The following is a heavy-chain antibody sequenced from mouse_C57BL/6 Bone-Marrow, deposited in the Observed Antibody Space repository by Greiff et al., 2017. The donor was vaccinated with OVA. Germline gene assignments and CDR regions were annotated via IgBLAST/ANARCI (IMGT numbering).Heavy chain of an antibody. Sequence: VQLQHSGAELVRPGASVKLSCTASGFNIKDYYMHWVKQTPEQGLEWIGWIDPEHGDTDYASKFQGKATITADTSSNTAYLQLSTLTSENTAVYYCTTEIYYDYDDGAWFAYWGQGTLVTVSA. V-gene: IGHV14-4*01. J-gene: IGHJ3*01. D-gene: IGHD2-4*01. CDR2: IDPEHGDT. CDR3: TTEIYYDYDDGAWFAY. CDR1: GFNIKDYY.